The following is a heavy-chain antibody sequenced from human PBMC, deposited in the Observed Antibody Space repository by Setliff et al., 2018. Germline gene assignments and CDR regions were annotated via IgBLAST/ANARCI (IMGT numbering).Heavy chain of an antibody. J-gene: IGHJ4*02. Sequence: SETVSLTCTVSGGSISTTDYYWGWIRQPPGKGLEWIGCVYYSGNTYYSPSLKSRVTMFVDTSKNQFSLMLYSVTAADTAIYYCARYDSSGYSENYYFDYWGQGTLVTVSS. CDR3: ARYDSSGYSENYYFDY. CDR1: GGSISTTDYY. CDR2: VYYSGNT. D-gene: IGHD3-22*01. V-gene: IGHV4-39*07.